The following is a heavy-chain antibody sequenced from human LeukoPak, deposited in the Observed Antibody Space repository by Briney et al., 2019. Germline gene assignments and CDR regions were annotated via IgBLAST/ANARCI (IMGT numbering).Heavy chain of an antibody. CDR2: IYYSGST. Sequence: PSETLSLTCTVSGGSISSSSYYWGWIRQPPGKGLEWIGSIYYSGSTYYNPSLKSRVTISVDTSKNQFSLKLSSVTAADTAVYYCARGSQLLEWSPWDYWGQGTLVTVSS. CDR1: GGSISSSSYY. D-gene: IGHD3-3*01. V-gene: IGHV4-39*07. J-gene: IGHJ4*02. CDR3: ARGSQLLEWSPWDY.